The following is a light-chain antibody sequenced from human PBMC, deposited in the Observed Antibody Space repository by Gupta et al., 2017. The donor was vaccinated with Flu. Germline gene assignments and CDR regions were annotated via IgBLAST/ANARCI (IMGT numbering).Light chain of an antibody. CDR2: DSF. CDR1: QNIDNS. CDR3: QHGSNGHPTVT. V-gene: IGKV3-11*01. Sequence: TLSFSPGERATLSCRASQNIDNSISWFEKRPCQAPRRLVFDSFSRAEGVMARFSGGGDGTEFNLTISSREPEDFATYYCQHGSNGHPTVTFGHGTTVDVK. J-gene: IGKJ3*01.